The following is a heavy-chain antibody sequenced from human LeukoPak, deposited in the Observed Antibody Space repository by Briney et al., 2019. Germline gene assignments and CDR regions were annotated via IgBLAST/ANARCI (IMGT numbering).Heavy chain of an antibody. CDR2: IHYSGST. D-gene: IGHD3-3*01. Sequence: SETLSLTCTVSDGSISSGDYYWSWIRQPPGKGLEWIGYIHYSGSTHYNPSLKSRLTISLDTSKNQFSLQLSSVTAADTAVYYCASIRITIFGVVKPFDYWGQGTLVTVSS. J-gene: IGHJ4*02. V-gene: IGHV4-30-4*01. CDR3: ASIRITIFGVVKPFDY. CDR1: DGSISSGDYY.